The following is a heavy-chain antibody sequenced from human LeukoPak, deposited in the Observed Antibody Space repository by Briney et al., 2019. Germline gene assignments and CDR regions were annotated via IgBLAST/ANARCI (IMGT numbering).Heavy chain of an antibody. Sequence: PSETLSLTCTVSGYSISSGYYWGWIRQPPAKGLEWIGSIYHSGSTCYNPSLKSRVTISVDTSKNQFSLKLSSVTAADTAVYYCARVTPRAYIGYWGQGTLVTVSS. D-gene: IGHD5-12*01. CDR1: GYSISSGYY. CDR3: ARVTPRAYIGY. CDR2: IYHSGST. J-gene: IGHJ4*02. V-gene: IGHV4-38-2*02.